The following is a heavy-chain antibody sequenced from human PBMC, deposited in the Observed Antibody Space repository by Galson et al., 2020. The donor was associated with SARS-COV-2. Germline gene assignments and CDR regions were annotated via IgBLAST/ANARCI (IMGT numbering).Heavy chain of an antibody. CDR1: GFTFSSYS. J-gene: IGHJ4*02. V-gene: IGHV3-21*01. CDR3: ASPRTTVVPRDLECYY. D-gene: IGHD4-17*01. Sequence: NSGGSLRLSCAASGFTFSSYSMNWVRQAPGKGLEWVSSISSSSSYIYYADSVKGRFTISRDNAKNSLYLQMNSLRAEDTAVYYCASPRTTVVPRDLECYYWGQGTLVTVSS. CDR2: ISSSSSYI.